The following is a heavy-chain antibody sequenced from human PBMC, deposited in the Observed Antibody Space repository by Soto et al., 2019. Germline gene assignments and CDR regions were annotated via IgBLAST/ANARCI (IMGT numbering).Heavy chain of an antibody. V-gene: IGHV3-48*01. CDR3: ARVGGGTLVHGMDV. CDR1: GFSFSSSG. D-gene: IGHD6-6*01. J-gene: IGHJ6*02. Sequence: GGSLRLSCAASGFSFSSSGMNWVRQAPGKGLEWVSYISGSSNAIHYADSVKGRFIISRDNARNLVYLQMNSLRAEDTAIYYCARVGGGTLVHGMDVWGQGTTVTVSS. CDR2: ISGSSNAI.